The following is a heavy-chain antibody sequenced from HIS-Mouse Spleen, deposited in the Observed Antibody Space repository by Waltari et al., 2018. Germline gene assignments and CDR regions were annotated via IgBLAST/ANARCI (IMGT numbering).Heavy chain of an antibody. J-gene: IGHJ5*02. Sequence: QVQLQESGPGLVKPSQTLSLTCTVPGGSISSVGYYWSWIRQQPGKGREWFGYIYYSGRTYYNPAIKRRVTIALDTSKNQFSLNRRSVTAAVTAVYYCAGSPYYDVWSGYSDNGFDPWGQGTLVTVSS. V-gene: IGHV4-31*03. CDR2: IYYSGRT. D-gene: IGHD3-3*01. CDR3: AGSPYYDVWSGYSDNGFDP. CDR1: GGSISSVGYY.